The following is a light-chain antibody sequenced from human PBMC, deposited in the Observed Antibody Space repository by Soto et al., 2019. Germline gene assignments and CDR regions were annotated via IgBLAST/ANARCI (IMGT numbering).Light chain of an antibody. CDR3: QQYNNWPWT. V-gene: IGKV3-15*01. CDR2: GAS. CDR1: QSISDT. Sequence: ETVMTQSPATLSVSPGGSATLSCRASQSISDTLAWYQQKPGQAPRLLIHGASTRATCFPARFSGSGSGTHFTLTISSLQSEDFAIYYCQQYNNWPWTFGQGTKVEIK. J-gene: IGKJ1*01.